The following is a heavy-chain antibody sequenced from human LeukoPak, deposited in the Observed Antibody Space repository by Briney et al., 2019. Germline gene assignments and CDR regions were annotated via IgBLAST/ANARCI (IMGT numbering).Heavy chain of an antibody. Sequence: ASVKVSCRVSGYTLTKLPIHWVRQAPGRGLEWMGSFDPEDGEAVYARRFRGRVTMTEDTSTDTAYMELSSLKSVDTAVHYCATSNYFGSGSVYYFEYWGQGTLVTVSS. V-gene: IGHV1-24*01. D-gene: IGHD3-10*01. CDR2: FDPEDGEA. CDR1: GYTLTKLP. CDR3: ATSNYFGSGSVYYFEY. J-gene: IGHJ4*02.